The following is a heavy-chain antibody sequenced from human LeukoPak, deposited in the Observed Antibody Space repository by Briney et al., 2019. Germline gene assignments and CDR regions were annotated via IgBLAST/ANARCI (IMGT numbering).Heavy chain of an antibody. D-gene: IGHD2-21*02. J-gene: IGHJ3*02. CDR1: GFTFSSYR. Sequence: PGGSLRLSCAASGFTFSSYRMNGVRQAPGKGLEWVSSISSSSSYIYYADSVKGRFTISRDNAKNSLYLQMNSLRAEDTAVYYCARDGPYCGGDCYSYAFDIWGQGTMVTVSS. CDR2: ISSSSSYI. V-gene: IGHV3-21*01. CDR3: ARDGPYCGGDCYSYAFDI.